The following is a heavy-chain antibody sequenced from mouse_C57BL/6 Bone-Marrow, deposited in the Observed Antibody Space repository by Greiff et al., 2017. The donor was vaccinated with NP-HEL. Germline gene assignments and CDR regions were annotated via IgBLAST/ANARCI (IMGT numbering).Heavy chain of an antibody. CDR1: GYTFTSYW. V-gene: IGHV1-7*01. J-gene: IGHJ2*01. Sequence: VQLQQSGAELAKPGASVKLSCKASGYTFTSYWMHWVKQRPGQGLEWIGYINPSSGYTKYNQKFKDKATLTADKSSSTSYMQLSSLTYEDSAVYYCGWGYYAYFDYWGQGTTLTVSS. D-gene: IGHD2-3*01. CDR2: INPSSGYT. CDR3: GWGYYAYFDY.